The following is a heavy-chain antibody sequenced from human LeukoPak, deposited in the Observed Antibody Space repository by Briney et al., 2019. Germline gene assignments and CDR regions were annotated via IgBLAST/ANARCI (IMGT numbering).Heavy chain of an antibody. V-gene: IGHV3-7*01. CDR3: LRYNYGYYFDY. Sequence: PGGSLRLSCAASGFTFSRFWMNWVRQAPGKGLEWVANIKQDGSEKYYVDSVKGRFTISRDNAKNSLYLQMNSLRAEDTAVYYCLRYNYGYYFDYWGQGTLVTVSS. CDR2: IKQDGSEK. CDR1: GFTFSRFW. J-gene: IGHJ4*02. D-gene: IGHD5-18*01.